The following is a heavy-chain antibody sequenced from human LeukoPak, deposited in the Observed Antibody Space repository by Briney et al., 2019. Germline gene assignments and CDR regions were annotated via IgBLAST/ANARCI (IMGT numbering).Heavy chain of an antibody. CDR3: AKSRTGGNQLRYYFDY. D-gene: IGHD2-8*02. V-gene: IGHV3-23*01. Sequence: QTGGSLRLSCAASGFTFSSYAMSWVRQAPGKGLEWVSAISGSGGSTYYADSVKGRFTISRDNSKNTLYLQMNSLRAEDTAVYYCAKSRTGGNQLRYYFDYWGQGTLVTVSS. CDR2: ISGSGGST. J-gene: IGHJ4*02. CDR1: GFTFSSYA.